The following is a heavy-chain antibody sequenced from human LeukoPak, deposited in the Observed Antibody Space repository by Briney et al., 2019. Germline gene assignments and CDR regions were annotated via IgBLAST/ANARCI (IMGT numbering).Heavy chain of an antibody. CDR2: ISANNNNT. CDR1: GYSFTTYG. J-gene: IGHJ5*02. Sequence: ASVKVSCKASGYSFTTYGISWVRQAPGQGLEWMGWISANNNNTDNVQKLQGRVTMTTDTSTSTAYMELRSLRSDDTAVYYCARDPISEAVAGTNWFDPWGQGTLVTVSS. CDR3: ARDPISEAVAGTNWFDP. D-gene: IGHD6-19*01. V-gene: IGHV1-18*01.